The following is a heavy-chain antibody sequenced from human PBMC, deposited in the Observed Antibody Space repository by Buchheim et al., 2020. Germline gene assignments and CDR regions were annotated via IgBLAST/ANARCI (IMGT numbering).Heavy chain of an antibody. CDR2: INPSGGST. CDR3: ARFSISAAPSHGMDV. D-gene: IGHD6-13*01. CDR1: GYTFTSYY. Sequence: QVQLVQSGAEVKKPGASVKVSCKASGYTFTSYYMHWVRQAPGQGLEWMGIINPSGGSTSYSQKFQGRVTMTRDTYTSTVYMELSSLRSEDTAVYYCARFSISAAPSHGMDVWGQGTT. V-gene: IGHV1-46*01. J-gene: IGHJ6*02.